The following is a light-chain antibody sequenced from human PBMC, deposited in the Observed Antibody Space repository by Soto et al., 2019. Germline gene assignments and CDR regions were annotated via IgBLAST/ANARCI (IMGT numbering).Light chain of an antibody. CDR2: GAS. Sequence: TLMTQSPVTLSVSPGERVTLSCRAIQSIRNNLAWYQQKPGQAPRLLIYGASIRATGIPDRFSGSGSGTEFTLTINSLQSEDSALYYCQQYNNWPPTWTFGQGTKVDIK. J-gene: IGKJ1*01. V-gene: IGKV3-15*01. CDR3: QQYNNWPPTWT. CDR1: QSIRNN.